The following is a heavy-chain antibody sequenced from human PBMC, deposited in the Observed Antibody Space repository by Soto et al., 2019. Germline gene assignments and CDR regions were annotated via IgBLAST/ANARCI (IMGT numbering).Heavy chain of an antibody. CDR2: MYYSGAT. J-gene: IGHJ4*02. CDR3: ARHAAYDPVAGKYDGSDG. V-gene: IGHV4-39*01. CDR1: GGSISSNSYY. Sequence: SETMSLTCTVSGGSISSNSYYWDWIRQPPGKGLEWIGSMYYSGATYHNPSLQSRVTISVDTSKNQFSLHLSSVTAADTAVYDWARHAAYDPVAGKYDGSDGWGQVTLLTVS. D-gene: IGHD3-16*01.